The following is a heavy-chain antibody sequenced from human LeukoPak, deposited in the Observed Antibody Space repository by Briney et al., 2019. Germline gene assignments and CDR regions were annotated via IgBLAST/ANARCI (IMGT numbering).Heavy chain of an antibody. Sequence: SETLSLTCAVYGGSFSSYYWSWIRQPAGKGLEWIGRIYTSGSTNYNPSLKSRVTISVDTSKNQFSLKLSSVAAADTAVYYCAREGRDGYNDWGQGTLVTVSS. CDR1: GGSFSSYY. CDR2: IYTSGST. CDR3: AREGRDGYND. J-gene: IGHJ4*02. V-gene: IGHV4-4*07. D-gene: IGHD5-24*01.